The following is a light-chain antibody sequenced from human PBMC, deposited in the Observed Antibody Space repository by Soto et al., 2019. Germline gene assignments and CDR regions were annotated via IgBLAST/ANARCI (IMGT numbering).Light chain of an antibody. Sequence: QSVLTQPPSASGTPGQRVSISCPGNSSNIGNNYVSWYQHLPGTAPKLLIYSNNQRPSGVPDRFSGSKSGTSASLAISGLRSEDEADYYCAAWDDSLTGHYVFGTGTKVTVL. CDR2: SNN. CDR1: SSNIGNNY. J-gene: IGLJ1*01. CDR3: AAWDDSLTGHYV. V-gene: IGLV1-47*01.